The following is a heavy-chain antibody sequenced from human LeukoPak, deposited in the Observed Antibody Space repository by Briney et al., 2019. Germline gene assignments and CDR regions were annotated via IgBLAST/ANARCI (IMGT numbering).Heavy chain of an antibody. CDR1: GGFISSSSYY. D-gene: IGHD3-10*01. V-gene: IGHV4-39*07. Sequence: PSETLSLTCTVSGGFISSSSYYWGWIRQPPGKGLEWIGSIYYSGSTYYNPSLKSRVTISVDMSKNQFSLKLTSVTAADTAVYYCARGRGNSIRLIRGARAYSWFDPWGQGTLVTVSS. J-gene: IGHJ5*02. CDR3: ARGRGNSIRLIRGARAYSWFDP. CDR2: IYYSGST.